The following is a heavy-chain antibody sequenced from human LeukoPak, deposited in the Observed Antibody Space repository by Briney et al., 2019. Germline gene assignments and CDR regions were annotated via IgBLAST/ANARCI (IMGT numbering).Heavy chain of an antibody. J-gene: IGHJ4*02. CDR2: IYYTGST. CDR3: ARAPYFDNLTGYRKPYYFDY. D-gene: IGHD3-9*01. V-gene: IGHV4-61*01. Sequence: PSETLSLTCTVSGGSVSSGSYYWSWLRQPPGKGLEWIGSIYYTGSTNYNPSLKNRVTISVDTSKIQFSLRLRSVTPADTAQYYCARAPYFDNLTGYRKPYYFDYWGQGTLVTVSS. CDR1: GGSVSSGSYY.